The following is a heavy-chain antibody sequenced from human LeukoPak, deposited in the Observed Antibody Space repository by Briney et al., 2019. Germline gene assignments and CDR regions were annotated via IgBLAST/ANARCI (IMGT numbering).Heavy chain of an antibody. V-gene: IGHV1-2*02. J-gene: IGHJ4*02. CDR3: AREYSASEH. Sequence: RASVKVSCKASGYTFVGYYLHWVRQAPGQGLEWMAWIDPYTGNTHYAQKFQGRITVTRDTSVSTTYMELSWLTSDDTARYYCAREYSASEHWGQGTPVTVSS. CDR1: GYTFVGYY. D-gene: IGHD5-12*01. CDR2: IDPYTGNT.